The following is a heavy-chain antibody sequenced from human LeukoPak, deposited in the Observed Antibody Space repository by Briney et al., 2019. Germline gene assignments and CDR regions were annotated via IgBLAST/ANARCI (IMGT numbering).Heavy chain of an antibody. J-gene: IGHJ5*02. Sequence: PSETLSLTCIVAGGSISPFYWSWIRQSPGKAPEWIGFIYYTGSTNYNPSLKSRVTISVDKSKNQFSLKLSSVTAADTAVYYCARDLYGSVNRVGNWFDPWGQGTLVTVSS. D-gene: IGHD3-10*01. CDR3: ARDLYGSVNRVGNWFDP. CDR1: GGSISPFY. V-gene: IGHV4-59*12. CDR2: IYYTGST.